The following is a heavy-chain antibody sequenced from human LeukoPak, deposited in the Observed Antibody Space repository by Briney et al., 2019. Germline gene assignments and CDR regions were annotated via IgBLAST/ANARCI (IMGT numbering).Heavy chain of an antibody. CDR1: GFTFSTYN. CDR3: ARGYYEAFDI. Sequence: PGGSLRLSCAASGFTFSTYNMNWVRQAPGKGLEWVSSISTSGTYIYYADSVKGRFTVSRDNAKNSLSLQMNSLRAEDTAVYYCARGYYEAFDIWGQGKMVTVSS. V-gene: IGHV3-21*01. CDR2: ISTSGTYI. J-gene: IGHJ3*02. D-gene: IGHD3-22*01.